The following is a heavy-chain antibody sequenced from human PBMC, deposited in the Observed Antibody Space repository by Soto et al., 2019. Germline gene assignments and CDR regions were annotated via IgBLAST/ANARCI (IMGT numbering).Heavy chain of an antibody. V-gene: IGHV3-23*01. CDR1: GFTFSSYA. CDR2: ISGRGGST. Sequence: GGSLRLSCAASGFTFSSYAMSWVRQAPGKGLEWVSAISGRGGSTYYADSVKGQFTISRDNSKNTLYLQMNSLRAEDTAVYYCAKGTDFWSGYYTNDAFDIWGQGTMITVSS. CDR3: AKGTDFWSGYYTNDAFDI. J-gene: IGHJ3*02. D-gene: IGHD3-3*01.